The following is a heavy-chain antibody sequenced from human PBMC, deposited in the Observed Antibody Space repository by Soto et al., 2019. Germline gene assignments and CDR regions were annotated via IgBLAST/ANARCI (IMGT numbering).Heavy chain of an antibody. Sequence: QVQLQESGPGLVKPSETLSLTCTVDSISTYYWNWIRQSPGKGLEWIGYIYYMGRTNYNPSLRSQVTMSIDTSRNQFSLKLRSVTAADTAVYYCARDPVGVTHFDYWGQGALVTVSS. CDR3: ARDPVGVTHFDY. J-gene: IGHJ4*02. CDR2: IYYMGRT. V-gene: IGHV4-59*01. D-gene: IGHD1-26*01. CDR1: SISTYY.